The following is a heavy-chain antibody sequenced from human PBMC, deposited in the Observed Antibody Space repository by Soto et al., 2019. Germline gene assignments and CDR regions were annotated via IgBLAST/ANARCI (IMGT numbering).Heavy chain of an antibody. J-gene: IGHJ5*02. CDR1: GYTFTSYD. CDR2: MNPNSGNT. CDR3: ARAPFDLTTEALRRWFDP. D-gene: IGHD4-4*01. V-gene: IGHV1-8*02. Sequence: ASVKVSCTASGYTFTSYDINWVRQATGQGLEWMGWMNPNSGNTGYAQKFQGRVTMTRNTSISTAYMELSSLRSEDTAVYYCARAPFDLTTEALRRWFDPWGQGTLVTVSS.